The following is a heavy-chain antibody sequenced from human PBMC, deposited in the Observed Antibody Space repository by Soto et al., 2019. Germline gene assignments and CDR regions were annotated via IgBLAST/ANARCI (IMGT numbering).Heavy chain of an antibody. CDR1: GFTFSSYG. V-gene: IGHV3-30*18. J-gene: IGHJ4*02. D-gene: IGHD3-22*01. CDR3: AKATYYYDSSGYYYDPRENYYFDY. CDR2: ISYDGSNK. Sequence: GGSLRLSCGASGFTFSSYGMHWVRQAPGKGLEWVAVISYDGSNKYYADSVKGRFTISRDNSKNTLYLQMNSLRAEDTAVYYCAKATYYYDSSGYYYDPRENYYFDYWGQGTLVTVSS.